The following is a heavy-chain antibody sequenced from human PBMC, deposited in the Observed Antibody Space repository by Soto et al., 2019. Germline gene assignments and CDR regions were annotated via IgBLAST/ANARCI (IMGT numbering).Heavy chain of an antibody. J-gene: IGHJ3*02. CDR3: AKNYGNAFDI. D-gene: IGHD3-10*01. Sequence: PSETLSLTCTVSGGSISGYYWSWIRQPPGKGLEWIGYIYYSGSTNYNPSLKSRVTISVDTSKNQFSLKLSSVTAADTAVYYCAKNYGNAFDIWGQGTMVTVSS. CDR2: IYYSGST. CDR1: GGSISGYY. V-gene: IGHV4-59*01.